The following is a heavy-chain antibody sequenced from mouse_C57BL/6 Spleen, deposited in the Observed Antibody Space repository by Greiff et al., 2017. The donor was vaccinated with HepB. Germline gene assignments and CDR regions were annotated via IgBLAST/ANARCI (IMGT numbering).Heavy chain of an antibody. J-gene: IGHJ2*01. Sequence: EVQLQQSGAELVKPGASVKLSCTASGFNIKDYYMHWVTQRTEQGLEWIGRIDPEDGETKYAPKFQGKATITADTSSNTAYQQLSSLTAEDTAVYYSAPITTVVATDFDYWGQGTTLTVSS. CDR3: APITTVVATDFDY. CDR2: IDPEDGET. CDR1: GFNIKDYY. V-gene: IGHV14-2*01. D-gene: IGHD1-1*01.